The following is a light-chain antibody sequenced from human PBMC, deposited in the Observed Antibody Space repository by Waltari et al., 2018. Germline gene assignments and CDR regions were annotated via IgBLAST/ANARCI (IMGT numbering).Light chain of an antibody. CDR3: SSYTTSNTWV. CDR1: SSDVGGYHH. J-gene: IGLJ3*02. CDR2: EVT. Sequence: QSALTQPASVSGSPGQSITISCTGTSSDVGGYHHVSWYQHHPGKAPKLMIFEVTDRPAGLSNRFSGSKSGNTASLTISGLQAEDEADYYCSSYTTSNTWVFGGGTKVTVL. V-gene: IGLV2-14*01.